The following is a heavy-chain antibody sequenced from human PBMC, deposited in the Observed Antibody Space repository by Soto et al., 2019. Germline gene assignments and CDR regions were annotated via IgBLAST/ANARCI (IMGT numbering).Heavy chain of an antibody. CDR1: GESLSAYY. CDR3: ARRTVYVPFLFPCLDV. D-gene: IGHD3-3*01. V-gene: IGHV4-34*01. Sequence: PSETLSLTCAVYGESLSAYYWTWIRQPPRKGLEWIGEINQSGSNNYNPPLKSRVTMSADTSKKHFSLKVTSVTAADTSVYYCARRTVYVPFLFPCLDVWGQGPTITVSS. CDR2: INQSGSN. J-gene: IGHJ6*01.